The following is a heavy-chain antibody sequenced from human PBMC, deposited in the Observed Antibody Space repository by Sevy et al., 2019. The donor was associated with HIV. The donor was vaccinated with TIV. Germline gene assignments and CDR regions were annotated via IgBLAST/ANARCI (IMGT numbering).Heavy chain of an antibody. Sequence: SETLSLTCTVSGGSITSLYWDWIRQPPGKGLEWIANIYYNGHINYNPALKSRVTLSLDTSKNQFSLRLSSVTAADTAMYYCAGENAWGRGYSWGQGTLVTVSS. CDR2: IYYNGHI. D-gene: IGHD1-26*01. CDR1: GGSITSLY. J-gene: IGHJ4*02. V-gene: IGHV4-59*08. CDR3: AGENAWGRGYS.